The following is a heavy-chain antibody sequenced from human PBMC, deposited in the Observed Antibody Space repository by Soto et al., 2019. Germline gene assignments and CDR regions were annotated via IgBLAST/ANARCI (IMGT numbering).Heavy chain of an antibody. Sequence: GASVKVSCKASGYTFTGYYMHWVRQAPGQGLEWMGWINPNSGGTNYAQKFQGWVTMTRDTSISTAYMELSRLRSDDTAVYYCARELRLGAAAGNYGMDVWGQGTTVTVSS. D-gene: IGHD6-13*01. CDR2: INPNSGGT. CDR3: ARELRLGAAAGNYGMDV. CDR1: GYTFTGYY. J-gene: IGHJ6*02. V-gene: IGHV1-2*04.